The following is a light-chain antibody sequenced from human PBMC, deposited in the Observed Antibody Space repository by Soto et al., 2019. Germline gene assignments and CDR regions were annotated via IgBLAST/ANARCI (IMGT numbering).Light chain of an antibody. V-gene: IGKV1-8*01. CDR3: QQYFDYPYT. CDR1: DDILSY. J-gene: IGKJ2*01. Sequence: AIRMTQSPSSLSASAGDRVTITCRASDDILSYLAWYQQQPGKAPKLLIYAASTLQNGVPSRFSGSGSATDFTLTISRLQSEDFETYYCQQYFDYPYTFGQGTKLEIK. CDR2: AAS.